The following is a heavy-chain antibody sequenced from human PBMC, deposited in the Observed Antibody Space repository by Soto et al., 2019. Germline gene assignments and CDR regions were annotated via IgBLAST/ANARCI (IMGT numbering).Heavy chain of an antibody. CDR1: GFTFSSYS. D-gene: IGHD3-10*01. J-gene: IGHJ4*02. CDR2: FRTSGDGGTT. V-gene: IGHV3-23*01. Sequence: EGSLSLSCAASGFTFSSYSMSWVRQAPGKGLEWVSGFRTSGDGGTTYYADSVKGRFTISRDNSKNMLFLQMSSLRAEDTAIYYCAKKVNSGPGSQYFDYWGQGTLVTVSS. CDR3: AKKVNSGPGSQYFDY.